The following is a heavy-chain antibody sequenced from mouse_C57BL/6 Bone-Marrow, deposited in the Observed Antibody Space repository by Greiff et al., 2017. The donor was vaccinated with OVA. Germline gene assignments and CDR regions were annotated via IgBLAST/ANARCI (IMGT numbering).Heavy chain of an antibody. CDR1: GYTFTSYW. D-gene: IGHD2-5*01. CDR3: ARGGNYSNYDFAY. Sequence: VQLQQPGAELVKPGASVKMSCKASGYTFTSYWITWVKQRPGQGLEWIGDIYPGSGSTNYNEKFKSKATLTVDTSSSTAYMQLSSLTSEDSAVYYCARGGNYSNYDFAYWGQGTLVTVSA. V-gene: IGHV1-55*01. CDR2: IYPGSGST. J-gene: IGHJ3*01.